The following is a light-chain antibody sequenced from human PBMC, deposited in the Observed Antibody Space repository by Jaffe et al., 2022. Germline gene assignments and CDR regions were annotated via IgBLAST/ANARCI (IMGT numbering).Light chain of an antibody. J-gene: IGKJ3*01. CDR1: QTVYTY. CDR2: GAT. Sequence: DIQMTQSPSALSASVGDRITITCRASQTVYTYLNWFQHKPGKAPKLLIHGATSLQGGVSSRFSGSGSGTEFTLTISSLQPEDCATYYCQQSNAYPFTFGPGTKVDF. CDR3: QQSNAYPFT. V-gene: IGKV1-39*01.